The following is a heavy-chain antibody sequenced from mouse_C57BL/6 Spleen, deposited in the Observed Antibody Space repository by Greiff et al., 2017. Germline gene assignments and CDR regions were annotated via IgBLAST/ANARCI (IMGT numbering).Heavy chain of an antibody. J-gene: IGHJ3*01. D-gene: IGHD2-1*01. CDR1: GYTFTSYW. Sequence: VKLQQPGAELVKPGASVKLSCKASGYTFTSYWMHWVKQRPGQGLEWIGMIHPNSGSTNYNEKFKSKATLTVDKSSSTAYMQLSSLTSEDSAVYYCATPIYYGNYEGFAYWGQGTLVTVSA. CDR2: IHPNSGST. CDR3: ATPIYYGNYEGFAY. V-gene: IGHV1-64*01.